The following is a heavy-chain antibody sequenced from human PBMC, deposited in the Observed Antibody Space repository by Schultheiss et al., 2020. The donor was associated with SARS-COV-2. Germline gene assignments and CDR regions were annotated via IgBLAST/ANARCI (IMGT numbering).Heavy chain of an antibody. Sequence: GESLKISCAASGFTFSSYSMNWVRQAPGKGLEWVSSISSSSSYIYYADSVKGRFTISRDNAKNSLYLQMNSLRAEDTAVYYCARDKGDYYPSHDAFDIWGQGTLVTVSS. J-gene: IGHJ3*02. CDR3: ARDKGDYYPSHDAFDI. CDR1: GFTFSSYS. CDR2: ISSSSSYI. D-gene: IGHD4-17*01. V-gene: IGHV3-21*01.